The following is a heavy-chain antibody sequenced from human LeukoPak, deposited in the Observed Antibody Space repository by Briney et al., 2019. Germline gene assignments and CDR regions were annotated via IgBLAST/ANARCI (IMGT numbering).Heavy chain of an antibody. CDR3: ARVYSYGSNAFDY. V-gene: IGHV4-30-2*01. D-gene: IGHD5-18*01. CDR2: IYHSGST. CDR1: GGSISSGGYS. J-gene: IGHJ4*02. Sequence: SETLSLTCAVSGGSISSGGYSWSWIRQPPGKGLEWIGYIYHSGSTYYNPSLKSRVTISVDRSKNQFSLKLSSVTAADTAEYYCARVYSYGSNAFDYWGQGTLVTVSS.